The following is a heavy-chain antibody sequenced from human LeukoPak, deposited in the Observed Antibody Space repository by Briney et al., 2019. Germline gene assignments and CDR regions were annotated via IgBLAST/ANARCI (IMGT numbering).Heavy chain of an antibody. J-gene: IGHJ6*02. Sequence: GGSLRLACAASGFTFSSYAMSWVRQAPGKGLEWVSAISGSGGSTYYADSVKGRFTISRDNSKNTLYLQMNSLRAEDTAVYYCAKDRLRFLEWSSVYYYGMDVWGQGTTVTVSS. CDR2: ISGSGGST. CDR1: GFTFSSYA. V-gene: IGHV3-23*01. D-gene: IGHD3-3*01. CDR3: AKDRLRFLEWSSVYYYGMDV.